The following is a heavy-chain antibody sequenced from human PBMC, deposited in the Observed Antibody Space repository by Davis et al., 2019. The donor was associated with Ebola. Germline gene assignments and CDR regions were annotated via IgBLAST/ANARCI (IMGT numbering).Heavy chain of an antibody. V-gene: IGHV1-2*06. CDR2: INPNSGDT. CDR1: GYTFTSYY. CDR3: ARALIAAVTPFDY. D-gene: IGHD3-16*01. J-gene: IGHJ4*02. Sequence: ASVKVSCKASGYTFTSYYMHWVRQAPGQGLEWMGRINPNSGDTDYAQQFQGRVTMTRDTSIFTAYMDLSRLRSDDTAVYYCARALIAAVTPFDYWGPGTLVTVSS.